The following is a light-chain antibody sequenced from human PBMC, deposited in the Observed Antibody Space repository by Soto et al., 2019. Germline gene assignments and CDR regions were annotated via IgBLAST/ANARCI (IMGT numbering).Light chain of an antibody. CDR3: SSYAGSSNV. Sequence: QSALTQPPSASGSPGQSGAISCTGTSSDVGGYNYVSWYQQHPGKAPKLMIYEVNERPSGVPDRFSGSKSGNTSSLTVSGLQAEDEADYYCSSYAGSSNVFGTGTKLTVL. CDR2: EVN. V-gene: IGLV2-8*01. CDR1: SSDVGGYNY. J-gene: IGLJ1*01.